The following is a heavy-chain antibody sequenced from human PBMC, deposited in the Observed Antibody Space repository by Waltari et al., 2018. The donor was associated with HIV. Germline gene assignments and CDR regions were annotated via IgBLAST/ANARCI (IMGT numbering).Heavy chain of an antibody. J-gene: IGHJ5*02. CDR2: INPKSGGT. CDR3: AGSHSSGWYVWFDP. V-gene: IGHV1-2*02. D-gene: IGHD6-19*01. Sequence: QVQLVQSGAEVKKPGASVKVYCKASGYTFTGYYLHVVSQAPGQGLEWMGWINPKSGGTEYAQKFQGRVTMTTDTSISTAYMEVRMLISDDTAVYFCAGSHSSGWYVWFDPWGQGTLVTVS. CDR1: GYTFTGYY.